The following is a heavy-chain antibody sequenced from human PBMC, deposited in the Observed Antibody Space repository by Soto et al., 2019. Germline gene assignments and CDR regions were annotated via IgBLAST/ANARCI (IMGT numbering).Heavy chain of an antibody. CDR1: GYTFTSYA. V-gene: IGHV1-3*01. CDR2: INAGNGNT. Sequence: GASVKVSCKASGYTFTSYAMHWVRQAPGQRLEWMGWINAGNGNTKYSQKFQGRVTITRDTSASTAYMELSSLRSEDTAVYYCARSIIVLVPAAICGGAFDIWGQGTMVTVSS. D-gene: IGHD2-2*01. CDR3: ARSIIVLVPAAICGGAFDI. J-gene: IGHJ3*02.